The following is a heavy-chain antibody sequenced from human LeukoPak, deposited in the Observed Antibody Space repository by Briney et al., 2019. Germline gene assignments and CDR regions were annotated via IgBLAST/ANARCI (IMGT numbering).Heavy chain of an antibody. CDR3: ARDFIVATIPLYYGMDV. Sequence: EASVKVSCKASGGTFSSYAISWVRQAPGQGLEWMGRIIPILGIANYAQKFQGRVTITADKSTSTAYMELSSLRSEDTAVYYCARDFIVATIPLYYGMDVWGQGTTVTVSS. CDR1: GGTFSSYA. J-gene: IGHJ6*02. V-gene: IGHV1-69*04. D-gene: IGHD5-12*01. CDR2: IIPILGIA.